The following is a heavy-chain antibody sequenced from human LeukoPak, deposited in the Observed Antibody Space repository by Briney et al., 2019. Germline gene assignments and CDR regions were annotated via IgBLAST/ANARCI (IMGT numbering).Heavy chain of an antibody. CDR1: GFTFSSYS. V-gene: IGHV3-21*01. D-gene: IGHD3-10*01. CDR2: ISSSSSYI. Sequence: GGSLRLSCAASGFTFSSYSMNWVRQAPGRGLEWVSSISSSSSYIYYADSVKGRFTISRDNAENSLYLQMNSLRAEDTAVYYCARPDYYGSGRDYWGQGTLVTVSS. CDR3: ARPDYYGSGRDY. J-gene: IGHJ4*02.